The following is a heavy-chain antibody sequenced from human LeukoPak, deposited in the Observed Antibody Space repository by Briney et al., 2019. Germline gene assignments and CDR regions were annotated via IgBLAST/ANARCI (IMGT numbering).Heavy chain of an antibody. J-gene: IGHJ5*02. CDR2: ISYAGTT. Sequence: SETLSFTCTVSGASMNTTNFYWGWMRQPPGKGLESIGSISYAGTTYSNPSLNSRVTISVDTSKNQFSLKLTSVTAADTAVYYCARQGTMTRGGYWLDPWGQGTLVIVSS. CDR3: ARQGTMTRGGYWLDP. V-gene: IGHV4-39*01. CDR1: GASMNTTNFY. D-gene: IGHD3-10*01.